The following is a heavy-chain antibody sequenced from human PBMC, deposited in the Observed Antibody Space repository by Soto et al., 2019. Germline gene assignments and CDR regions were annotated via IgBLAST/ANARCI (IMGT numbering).Heavy chain of an antibody. CDR1: GYSFTSHY. CDR2: INPSGGST. D-gene: IGHD2-21*02. V-gene: IGHV1-46*01. Sequence: VQLVQSGAEVKKPGASVKVSCKASGYSFTSHYMHWGRQAPGQGLEWMGIINPSGGSTNYAQKFQGRVTMTRDKATSTVYMELSSLRPEDTAVYYCARDREYCGDDCYSNWFDPWGQGTLVTVSS. CDR3: ARDREYCGDDCYSNWFDP. J-gene: IGHJ5*02.